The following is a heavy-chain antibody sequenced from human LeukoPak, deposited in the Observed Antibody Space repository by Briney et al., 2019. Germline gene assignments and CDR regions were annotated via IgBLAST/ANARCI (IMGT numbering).Heavy chain of an antibody. V-gene: IGHV4-34*01. CDR3: ARVSGGYSSGWISFDY. CDR1: GGSFSGYY. J-gene: IGHJ4*02. CDR2: INHSGST. Sequence: PSETLPLTCAVYGGSFSGYYWSWIRQPPGKGLEWIGEINHSGSTNYNPSLKSRVTISVDTSKNQFSLKLSSVTAADTAVYYCARVSGGYSSGWISFDYWGQGTLVTVSS. D-gene: IGHD6-19*01.